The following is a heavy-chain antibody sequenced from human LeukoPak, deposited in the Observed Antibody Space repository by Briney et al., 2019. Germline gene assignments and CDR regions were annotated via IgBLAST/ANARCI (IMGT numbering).Heavy chain of an antibody. J-gene: IGHJ4*02. CDR2: ISSSSSTI. Sequence: PGGSLRLSCAASGFTFSSYSMNWVRQAPGKWLEWVSYISSSSSTIYYADSVRGRFTISRDNAKNSLYLQMNSLRAENTAVYYCARVYCSGGSCSTGDYFDYWGQGTLVTVSS. CDR3: ARVYCSGGSCSTGDYFDY. CDR1: GFTFSSYS. V-gene: IGHV3-48*01. D-gene: IGHD2-15*01.